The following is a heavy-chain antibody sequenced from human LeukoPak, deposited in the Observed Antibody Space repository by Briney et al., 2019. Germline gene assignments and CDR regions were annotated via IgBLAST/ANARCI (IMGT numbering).Heavy chain of an antibody. CDR2: IHSGST. D-gene: IGHD6-19*01. J-gene: IGHJ4*02. V-gene: IGHV4-4*07. CDR1: GGSISSYY. CDR3: ARDGGSGWYNY. Sequence: PSETLSLTCTVSGGSISSYYWNWIRQPAGKGLEWIGRIHSGSTNYNPSLKSRVTLSLDTSKNQFSLKLSSVTAADTAVYYCARDGGSGWYNYWGQGTLVTVSS.